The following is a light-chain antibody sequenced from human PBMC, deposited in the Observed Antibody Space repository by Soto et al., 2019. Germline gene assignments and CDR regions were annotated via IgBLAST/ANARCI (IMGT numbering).Light chain of an antibody. V-gene: IGLV2-14*01. J-gene: IGLJ3*02. CDR1: SSDVGGYNY. CDR2: EVS. CDR3: SSYTSSTTRV. Sequence: QSALTQPASVSGSPGQSITISCTGTSSDVGGYNYVSWYQQHPGKAPKLMIYEVSNRPSGVSNRFSGSKSGNTASLPISGLQAEDEAGYYCSSYTSSTTRVFGGGTKLTVL.